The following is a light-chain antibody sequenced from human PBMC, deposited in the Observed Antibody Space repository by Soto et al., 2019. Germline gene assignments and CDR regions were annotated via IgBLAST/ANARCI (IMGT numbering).Light chain of an antibody. CDR1: SSDIGGYKY. J-gene: IGLJ1*01. CDR3: SSYTSNTTPYV. V-gene: IGLV2-14*03. CDR2: DVS. Sequence: QSVLTQPASVSGSPGQSITISCTGSSSDIGGYKYVSWYQHHPGKAPKLMIYDVSNRPSGVSNRFSGSKSGDTASLTISGLQAEDEADYYCSSYTSNTTPYVFGTGTKLTVL.